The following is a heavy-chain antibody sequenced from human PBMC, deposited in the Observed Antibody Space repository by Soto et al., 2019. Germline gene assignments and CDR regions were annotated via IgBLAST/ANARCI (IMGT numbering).Heavy chain of an antibody. D-gene: IGHD3-10*01. V-gene: IGHV4-31*03. J-gene: IGHJ6*03. Sequence: SETLSLTCTVSGGSISSGGYYWSWIRQHPGKGLEWIGYIYYSGSTYYNPSLKSRVTISVDTSKNQFSLKLSSVTAADTAVYYCASAPMVRGVIKGYYYYMDVWGKGTTVTVSS. CDR3: ASAPMVRGVIKGYYYYMDV. CDR2: IYYSGST. CDR1: GGSISSGGYY.